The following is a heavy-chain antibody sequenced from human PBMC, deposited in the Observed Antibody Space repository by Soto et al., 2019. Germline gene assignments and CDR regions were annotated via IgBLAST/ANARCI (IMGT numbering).Heavy chain of an antibody. CDR3: ERASGGGGGAAFDI. Sequence: GGSLRLSCAASGFTFSSYDMHWVRQATGKGLEWVSAIGTAGDPYYPGSVKGRFTISRENAKNSLYLQMNSLRAGDTAVFYGERASGGGGGAAFDIWGQGTMVTVSS. J-gene: IGHJ3*02. D-gene: IGHD3-16*01. CDR2: IGTAGDP. V-gene: IGHV3-13*05. CDR1: GFTFSSYD.